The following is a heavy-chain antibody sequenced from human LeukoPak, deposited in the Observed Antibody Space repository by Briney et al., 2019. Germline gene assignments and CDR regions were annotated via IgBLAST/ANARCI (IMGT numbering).Heavy chain of an antibody. CDR3: ARGAIFGVVITRSAFDI. CDR2: ISYDGSNK. V-gene: IGHV3-30*04. CDR1: GFTFSSYA. J-gene: IGHJ3*02. D-gene: IGHD3-3*01. Sequence: GRSLRLSCAASGFTFSSYAMHWVRQAPGKGLEWVAVISYDGSNKYYADSVKGRFTISRDNSKNTLYLQMNSLRAEDTAVYYCARGAIFGVVITRSAFDIWGQGAMVTVSS.